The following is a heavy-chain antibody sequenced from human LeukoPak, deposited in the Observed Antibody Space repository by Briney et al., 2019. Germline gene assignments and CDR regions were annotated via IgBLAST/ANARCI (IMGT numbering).Heavy chain of an antibody. CDR1: GGSISSGSYY. D-gene: IGHD2-15*01. V-gene: IGHV4-61*02. J-gene: IGHJ3*02. CDR2: IYTSGST. Sequence: SSETLSLTCTASGGSISSGSYYWSWIRQPAGKGLEWIGRIYTSGSTNYNPSLKSRVTISVDTSKNQFSLKLSSVTAADTAVYYCARDGGRSVGSAFDIWGQGTMVTVSS. CDR3: ARDGGRSVGSAFDI.